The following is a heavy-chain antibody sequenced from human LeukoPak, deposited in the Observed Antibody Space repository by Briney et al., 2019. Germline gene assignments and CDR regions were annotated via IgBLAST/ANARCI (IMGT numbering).Heavy chain of an antibody. V-gene: IGHV1-8*01. J-gene: IGHJ4*02. CDR3: ARGGYYYDSSGYYSLLDY. CDR2: MNPNSGNT. D-gene: IGHD3-22*01. CDR1: GYTFTSYD. Sequence: ASVKVSCKASGYTFTSYDINWVRQATGQGLEWMGWMNPNSGNTGYAQKFQGRVTMTRNTSISTAYMELSSLRSEDTAVYYCARGGYYYDSSGYYSLLDYWGQGTLVTVSS.